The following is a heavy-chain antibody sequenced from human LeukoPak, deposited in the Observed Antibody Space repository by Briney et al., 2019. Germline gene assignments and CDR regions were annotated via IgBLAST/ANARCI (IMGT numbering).Heavy chain of an antibody. D-gene: IGHD6-13*01. Sequence: SETLSLTCTVSGGSISGWYWSWIRQPPGKGLEWIGYIYGSGYTNYNPSLKSRVTMSIDTSKNQFSLKLRSVAAADTAVYYCARRGSRSAATPLPSIDYWGQGTLVTVSS. CDR1: GGSISGWY. CDR2: IYGSGYT. J-gene: IGHJ4*02. CDR3: ARRGSRSAATPLPSIDY. V-gene: IGHV4-59*08.